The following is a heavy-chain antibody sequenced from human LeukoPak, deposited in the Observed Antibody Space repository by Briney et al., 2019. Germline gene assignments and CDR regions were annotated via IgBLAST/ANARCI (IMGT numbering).Heavy chain of an antibody. CDR3: ARHDGYSSGWYYFDY. Sequence: GESLKISCQGSGYSFTSYWIGWVRQMPGKGLEWMGIIYPGDSDTRYSPSFQGQVTISADKSISTAYLQWSSLKASDTAMYYCARHDGYSSGWYYFDYWGQGTLVTVSS. CDR1: GYSFTSYW. CDR2: IYPGDSDT. V-gene: IGHV5-51*01. J-gene: IGHJ4*02. D-gene: IGHD6-19*01.